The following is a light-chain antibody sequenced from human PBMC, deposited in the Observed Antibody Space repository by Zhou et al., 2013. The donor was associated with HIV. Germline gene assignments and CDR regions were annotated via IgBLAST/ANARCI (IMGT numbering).Light chain of an antibody. CDR3: QQYDNWPPRT. CDR2: GAS. Sequence: EIVMTQSPATLSVSPGERATLSCRASQSVSSNLAWYQQKPGQAPRLVIYGASTRATGIPVRFSGSGSGTEFTLTISSLQSEDFAIYYCQQYDNWPPRTFGQGTKVEIK. CDR1: QSVSSN. J-gene: IGKJ1*01. V-gene: IGKV3-15*01.